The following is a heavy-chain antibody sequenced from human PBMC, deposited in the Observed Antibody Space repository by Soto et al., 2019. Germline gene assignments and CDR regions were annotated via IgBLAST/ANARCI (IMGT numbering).Heavy chain of an antibody. V-gene: IGHV3-30*18. CDR3: AKVGQQLGADY. D-gene: IGHD6-13*01. Sequence: QVQLVESGGGVVQPGRSLRLSCAASGFTFSSYGMHWVRQAPGKGLEWVAVISYDGSNKYYADSVKGRFTISRDNSKNTLYLQMNSLRAEDTAVYYCAKVGQQLGADYWGQGTLVTVSS. CDR2: ISYDGSNK. J-gene: IGHJ4*02. CDR1: GFTFSSYG.